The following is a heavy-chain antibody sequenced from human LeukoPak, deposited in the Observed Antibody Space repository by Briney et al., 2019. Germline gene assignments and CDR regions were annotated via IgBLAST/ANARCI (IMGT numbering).Heavy chain of an antibody. V-gene: IGHV4-4*07. Sequence: PSETLSLTCTVSGGSINNYYWSWIRQPAGKGLEWLGRLCTSGSTTYNPSLKSRATMSVDTSKNQFSLKLSSVTAADTALYYCAGDDGGNSKYFHSWGQGTLVTVSS. CDR1: GGSINNYY. D-gene: IGHD4-23*01. CDR2: LCTSGST. J-gene: IGHJ1*01. CDR3: AGDDGGNSKYFHS.